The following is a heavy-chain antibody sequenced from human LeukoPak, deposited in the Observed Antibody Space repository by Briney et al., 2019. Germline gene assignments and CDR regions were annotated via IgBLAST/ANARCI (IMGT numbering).Heavy chain of an antibody. CDR2: ISASGGST. CDR3: VREGPRGLAFDI. V-gene: IGHV3-23*01. D-gene: IGHD3/OR15-3a*01. J-gene: IGHJ3*02. CDR1: GFTFRSHD. Sequence: GGSLRLSCAAPGFTFRSHDMSWVRQAPGKGLEWVSGISASGGSTFYADSVKGRFTISRDNSKNTLYLQMNGLRVEDTAVYYCVREGPRGLAFDIWGQGTMVTVSS.